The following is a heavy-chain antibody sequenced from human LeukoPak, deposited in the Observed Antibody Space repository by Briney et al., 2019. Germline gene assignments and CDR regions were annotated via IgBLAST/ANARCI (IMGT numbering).Heavy chain of an antibody. Sequence: GGSLRLSCAASGFTFDDYGMSWGRQAPGKGLEWVSDINWNGGSTGYVDSVKGRFTISRDNAKNTLYLQMNSLRAEDTAVYYCAREGYFYDSSGYYRGDYFDYWGQGTLVTVSS. CDR1: GFTFDDYG. J-gene: IGHJ4*02. V-gene: IGHV3-20*04. CDR2: INWNGGST. D-gene: IGHD3-22*01. CDR3: AREGYFYDSSGYYRGDYFDY.